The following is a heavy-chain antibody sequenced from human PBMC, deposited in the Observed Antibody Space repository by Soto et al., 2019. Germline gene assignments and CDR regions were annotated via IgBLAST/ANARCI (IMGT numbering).Heavy chain of an antibody. J-gene: IGHJ4*02. CDR2: IYYSGTT. CDR3: ARGSPYSGYAW. V-gene: IGHV4-59*12. D-gene: IGHD5-12*01. CDR1: GGSISSYY. Sequence: SETLSLTCTVSGGSISSYYWNWIRQPPGKEPEYIGYIYYSGTTYYNPSLRGRVTISVDTSKNQFSLKLSSVTAADTAVYYCARGSPYSGYAWWGQGTPVTVSS.